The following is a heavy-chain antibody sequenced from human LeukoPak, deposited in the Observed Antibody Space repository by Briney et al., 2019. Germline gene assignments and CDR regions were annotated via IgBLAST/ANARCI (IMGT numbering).Heavy chain of an antibody. CDR2: ISAYNGNT. Sequence: ASVKVSCKASGYTFTSYGISWVRQAPGQGLEWMGWISAYNGNTNYAQKLQGRVTMTTDTSTSTAYMELRSLRSDDTAVYYCARDIVVAVAATYYYYGMYVWGQGTTVTVSS. CDR3: ARDIVVAVAATYYYYGMYV. CDR1: GYTFTSYG. J-gene: IGHJ6*02. D-gene: IGHD2-15*01. V-gene: IGHV1-18*01.